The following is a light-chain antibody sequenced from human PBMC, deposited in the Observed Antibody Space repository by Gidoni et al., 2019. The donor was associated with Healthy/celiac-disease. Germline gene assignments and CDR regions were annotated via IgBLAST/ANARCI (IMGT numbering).Light chain of an antibody. J-gene: IGKJ2*01. CDR1: QSISSY. CDR3: QQSYSTPYT. Sequence: DIQMTQSPSSLSASVGDRVTITCRASQSISSYLNWYQQKPGQAPKILIYAASILQSVVPSMFSGSVSGTDFTLTISSLQPEDFATYYCQQSYSTPYTFGQGTKLEIK. V-gene: IGKV1-39*01. CDR2: AAS.